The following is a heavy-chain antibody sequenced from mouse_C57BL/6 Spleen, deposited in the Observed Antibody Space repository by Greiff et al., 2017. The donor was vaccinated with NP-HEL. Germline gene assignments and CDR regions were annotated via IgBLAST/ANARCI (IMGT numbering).Heavy chain of an antibody. CDR1: GYAFSSSW. CDR2: IYPGDGDT. J-gene: IGHJ2*01. Sequence: VQLQQSGPELVKPGASVKISCKASGYAFSSSWMHWVKQRPGKGLEWIGRIYPGDGDTNYNGKFKGKATLTADKSSTTAYMQLSSLTSEDSAVYFCARSGGYYRPGFDYWGQGTPLTVSS. V-gene: IGHV1-82*01. CDR3: ARSGGYYRPGFDY. D-gene: IGHD2-3*01.